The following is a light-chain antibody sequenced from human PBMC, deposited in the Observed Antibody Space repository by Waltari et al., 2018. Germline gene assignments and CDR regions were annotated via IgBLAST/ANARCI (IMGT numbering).Light chain of an antibody. Sequence: QSVMTQPPSASGTPGQRVSISCSGSNSNLGSNFLYWYQQLPGAAPKLPLFRNNQRPSGVPDRFSGSKYGTSAFLAISELRSEDEAVYYCASWDDSHYVFGTGTKLTVL. CDR2: RNN. CDR1: NSNLGSNF. V-gene: IGLV1-47*01. CDR3: ASWDDSHYV. J-gene: IGLJ1*01.